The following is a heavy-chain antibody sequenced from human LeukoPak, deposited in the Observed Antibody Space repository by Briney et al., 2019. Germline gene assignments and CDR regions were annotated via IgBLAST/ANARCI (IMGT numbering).Heavy chain of an antibody. D-gene: IGHD3-22*01. V-gene: IGHV1-2*02. J-gene: IGHJ4*02. CDR3: AAGPVYDYFEF. Sequence: ASVKVSCXASEYSFTDYYIHWVRQAPGQGLEWMGWINPNSGGTNSAQKFQVRITLTRDTSISTAYMELSRLGSDDTAVYYCAAGPVYDYFEFWGQGTLVTVSS. CDR1: EYSFTDYY. CDR2: INPNSGGT.